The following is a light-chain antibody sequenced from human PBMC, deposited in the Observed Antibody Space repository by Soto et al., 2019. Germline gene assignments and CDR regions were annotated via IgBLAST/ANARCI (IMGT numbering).Light chain of an antibody. CDR1: QGISNY. Sequence: DIQMTQSPASLSASVGDRVTITCRASQGISNYLAWYQQKPGKVPKLLIYAAATLQSRVPSRFIGRGSGTDYTLTTTSLQPEDVATYYCPKYSSVITFGQGTRLEIK. CDR3: PKYSSVIT. CDR2: AAA. J-gene: IGKJ5*01. V-gene: IGKV1-27*01.